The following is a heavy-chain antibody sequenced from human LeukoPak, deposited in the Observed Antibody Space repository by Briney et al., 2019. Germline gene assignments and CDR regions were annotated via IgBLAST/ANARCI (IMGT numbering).Heavy chain of an antibody. V-gene: IGHV1-45*02. Sequence: GASVKVSCKASGYTFTYRYLHWVRQAPGQALEWMGWITPFNGNTNYAQKFQDRVTITRDRSMSTAYMELSSLRSEDTAMYYCASRAGYTDAFDIWGQGTMVTVSP. D-gene: IGHD5-24*01. CDR3: ASRAGYTDAFDI. CDR2: ITPFNGNT. CDR1: GYTFTYRY. J-gene: IGHJ3*02.